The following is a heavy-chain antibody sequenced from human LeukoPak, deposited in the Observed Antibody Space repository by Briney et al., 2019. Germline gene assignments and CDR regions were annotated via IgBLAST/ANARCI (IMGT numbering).Heavy chain of an antibody. CDR3: ARPRLEYCSGGSCFDAFDI. CDR2: ISGVGDAT. V-gene: IGHV3-23*01. Sequence: GGSLRLSCAASDFSFITYAMSWVRQAPGKGLEWVSTISGVGDATYYADSVKGRFTISRDNSKNTLFLQMNSLTAEDTAIYSCARPRLEYCSGGSCFDAFDIWGQGTMVTVSS. D-gene: IGHD2-15*01. J-gene: IGHJ3*02. CDR1: DFSFITYA.